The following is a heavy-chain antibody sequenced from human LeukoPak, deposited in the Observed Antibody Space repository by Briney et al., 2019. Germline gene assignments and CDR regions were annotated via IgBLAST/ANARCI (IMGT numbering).Heavy chain of an antibody. CDR3: ARDRYYDILTGS. J-gene: IGHJ5*02. Sequence: SETLSLTCTVSGGSISSYYWSWIRQPPGKGLEWIGYIYYSGSTNYNPSLKSRVTISVDTSKNQFSLKLSSVTAADTAVYYCARDRYYDILTGSWGQGTLVTVSS. CDR1: GGSISSYY. V-gene: IGHV4-59*12. CDR2: IYYSGST. D-gene: IGHD3-9*01.